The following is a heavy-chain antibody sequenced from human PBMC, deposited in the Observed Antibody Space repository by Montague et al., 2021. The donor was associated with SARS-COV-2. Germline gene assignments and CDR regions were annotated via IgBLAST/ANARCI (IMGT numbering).Heavy chain of an antibody. CDR3: ARDKGGERLLWFGELFTHNWFDP. D-gene: IGHD3-10*01. CDR1: GFNFSSYA. J-gene: IGHJ5*02. V-gene: IGHV3-30-3*01. Sequence: SLRFSCAASGFNFSSYAMHWVRQAPGKGLEWVAVISYDGSNKYYADSVKGRFTISRDNSKNTLYLQMNSLRAEDTAVYYCARDKGGERLLWFGELFTHNWFDPWGQGTLVTVSS. CDR2: ISYDGSNK.